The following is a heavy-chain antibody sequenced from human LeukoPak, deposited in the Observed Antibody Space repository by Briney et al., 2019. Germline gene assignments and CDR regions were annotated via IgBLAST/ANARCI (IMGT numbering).Heavy chain of an antibody. CDR3: ARGEYSSSWYVGGPFDY. Sequence: ASVKVSCKASGYTVTSYYMHWVRQAPGQGLEWMGIINPSGGSTSYAQKFQGRVTMTRDTSTSTVYMELSSLRSEDTAVYYCARGEYSSSWYVGGPFDYWGQGTLVTVSS. J-gene: IGHJ4*02. CDR2: INPSGGST. D-gene: IGHD6-13*01. CDR1: GYTVTSYY. V-gene: IGHV1-46*01.